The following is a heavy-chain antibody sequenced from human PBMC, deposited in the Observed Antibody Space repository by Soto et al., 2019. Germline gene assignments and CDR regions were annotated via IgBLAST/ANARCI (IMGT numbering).Heavy chain of an antibody. CDR2: VKSKTAGGTT. CDR3: STDSDINMIAVRLDY. Sequence: GGSLRLSCTASGFIFSNAWINWVRQAPGKGLEWVGRVKSKTAGGTTDFAAPVKGRFAISRDDSKNIVYMQMNSLRTEDTAVYYCSTDSDINMIAVRLDYWGLGTRVTVSS. CDR1: GFIFSNAW. J-gene: IGHJ4*01. D-gene: IGHD3-22*01. V-gene: IGHV3-15*07.